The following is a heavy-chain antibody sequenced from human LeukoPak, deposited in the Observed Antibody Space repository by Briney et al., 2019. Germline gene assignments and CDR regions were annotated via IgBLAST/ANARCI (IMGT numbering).Heavy chain of an antibody. D-gene: IGHD3-9*01. Sequence: SETLSLTCTVSGGSISSYYWSWIRQPPGKGLEWIGYIYYSGGTNYNPSLKSRVTISVDTSKNQFSLKLSSVTAADTAVYYCARLSPYDILTGYAFDIWGQGTMVTVSS. CDR2: IYYSGGT. V-gene: IGHV4-59*08. CDR1: GGSISSYY. J-gene: IGHJ3*02. CDR3: ARLSPYDILTGYAFDI.